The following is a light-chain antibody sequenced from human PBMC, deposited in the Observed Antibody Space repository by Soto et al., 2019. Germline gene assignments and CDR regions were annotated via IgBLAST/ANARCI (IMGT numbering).Light chain of an antibody. J-gene: IGKJ3*01. V-gene: IGKV3-15*01. Sequence: IVMRQYPATLSVSLWERVTLSCRASQSVNNKVAWYQQKPGQAPRLLIFGASTRATGIPAWFSGSGSVTEFTLTISRLEPEDFAVYYCQQYGSSVFSFGPGTKVDIK. CDR2: GAS. CDR1: QSVNNK. CDR3: QQYGSSVFS.